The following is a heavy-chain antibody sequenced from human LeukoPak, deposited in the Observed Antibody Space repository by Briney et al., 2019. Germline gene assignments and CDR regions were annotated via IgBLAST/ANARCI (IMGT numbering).Heavy chain of an antibody. CDR3: ARAGSSGWSYYYYMDV. CDR2: INPNSGGT. V-gene: IGHV1-2*02. J-gene: IGHJ6*03. Sequence: GASVKVSCKASGYTFTGYYMHWVRQAPGQGLEWMGWINPNSGGTNYAQKFQGRVTITADKSTSTAYMELSSLRSEDTAVYYCARAGSSGWSYYYYMDVWGKGTTVTVSS. D-gene: IGHD6-19*01. CDR1: GYTFTGYY.